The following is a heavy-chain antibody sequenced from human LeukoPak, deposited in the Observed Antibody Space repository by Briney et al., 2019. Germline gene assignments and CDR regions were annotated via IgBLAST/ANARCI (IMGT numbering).Heavy chain of an antibody. V-gene: IGHV1-8*01. Sequence: ASVKVSCKASGYTFTNYDINWVRQATGQGLEWMGWMNPNSGNTGCAQKFRGRVTMTRNTSISTAYMELSSLRSEDTAVYYCAREGSTMTTLDYWGQGTLVTVSS. CDR2: MNPNSGNT. CDR3: AREGSTMTTLDY. J-gene: IGHJ4*02. CDR1: GYTFTNYD. D-gene: IGHD4-17*01.